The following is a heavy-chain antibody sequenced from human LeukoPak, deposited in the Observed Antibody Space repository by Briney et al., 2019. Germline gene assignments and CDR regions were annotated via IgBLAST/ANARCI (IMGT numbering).Heavy chain of an antibody. Sequence: GGSLRLSCAASGFRFSDYAMRWVPQAPGKTLEWVAGLFGSGSGKSYADSVKGRVTISRDNSRNMVFLQMYSLSAEDTAMYYCVKDLISRDGYWDIDSWGRGTLVTVSS. CDR3: VKDLISRDGYWDIDS. CDR1: GFRFSDYA. D-gene: IGHD2-2*03. V-gene: IGHV3-23*01. CDR2: LFGSGSGK. J-gene: IGHJ5*01.